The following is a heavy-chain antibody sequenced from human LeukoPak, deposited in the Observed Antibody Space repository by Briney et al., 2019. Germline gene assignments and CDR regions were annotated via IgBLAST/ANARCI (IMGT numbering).Heavy chain of an antibody. Sequence: SQTLSLTCAISGDSVSSNSAAWNWIRQSPSRGLEWLGRTYYRSKWHSYYAPSVKSRITINPDTSKNQFSLQLKSVTPEDTAVYYCAIMVGLVSDFWGQGTLVTVSS. V-gene: IGHV6-1*01. CDR1: GDSVSSNSAA. D-gene: IGHD2-8*01. CDR2: TYYRSKWHS. J-gene: IGHJ4*02. CDR3: AIMVGLVSDF.